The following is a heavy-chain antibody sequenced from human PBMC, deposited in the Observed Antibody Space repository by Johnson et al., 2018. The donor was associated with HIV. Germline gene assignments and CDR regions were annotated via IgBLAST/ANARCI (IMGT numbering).Heavy chain of an antibody. V-gene: IGHV3-30*04. Sequence: QVQLAESGGGVVQPGGSLRLSCAASGFTFSSYAMSWVRQAPGKGLEWVAVISYDGSDKYYADSVKGRFTISRDSSKNTLYLQMNSLRAEDTAVYYCATPAGGTNALDIWGQGTMVTVSS. CDR3: ATPAGGTNALDI. CDR2: ISYDGSDK. D-gene: IGHD1-26*01. J-gene: IGHJ3*02. CDR1: GFTFSSYA.